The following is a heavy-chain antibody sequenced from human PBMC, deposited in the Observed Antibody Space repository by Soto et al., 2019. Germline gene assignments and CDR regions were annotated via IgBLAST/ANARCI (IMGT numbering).Heavy chain of an antibody. CDR2: INHSGST. V-gene: IGHV4-34*01. CDR3: ARGHRVSAALRPARWFGP. CDR1: GGSFSVYY. J-gene: IGHJ5*02. D-gene: IGHD2-15*01. Sequence: SETLSLTCAVYGGSFSVYYWSWIRHPPGKGLEWIGEINHSGSTNYNPSLKSRVTISLDTSKNQLSLNLNSVAAADTAVYYCARGHRVSAALRPARWFGPWGLGTLVTVSS.